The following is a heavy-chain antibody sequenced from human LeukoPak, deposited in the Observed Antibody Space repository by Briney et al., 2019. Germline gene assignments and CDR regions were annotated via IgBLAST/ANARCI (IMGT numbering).Heavy chain of an antibody. D-gene: IGHD3-10*01. Sequence: ASVKVSCKASGYTFTGYYMHWVRQAPGQGLEWMGWINPNSGGTNYAQKFQGRVTMTRDTSISTAYMGLSRLRSDDTAVYYCARWFGEPDLQLDPWGQGTLVTVSS. V-gene: IGHV1-2*02. J-gene: IGHJ5*02. CDR3: ARWFGEPDLQLDP. CDR2: INPNSGGT. CDR1: GYTFTGYY.